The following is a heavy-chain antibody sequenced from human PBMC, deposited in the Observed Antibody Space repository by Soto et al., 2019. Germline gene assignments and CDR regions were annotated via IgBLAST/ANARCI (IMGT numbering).Heavy chain of an antibody. CDR2: ISGSGGST. Sequence: GGSLRLSCAASGFTFSSYAMSWVRQAPGKGLEWVSAISGSGGSTYYADSVKGRFTISRDNSKNTLYLQMNSLRAEDTAVYYCAKDQGLLWFGGGFDYWGQGTLVTVSS. V-gene: IGHV3-23*01. D-gene: IGHD3-10*01. J-gene: IGHJ4*02. CDR3: AKDQGLLWFGGGFDY. CDR1: GFTFSSYA.